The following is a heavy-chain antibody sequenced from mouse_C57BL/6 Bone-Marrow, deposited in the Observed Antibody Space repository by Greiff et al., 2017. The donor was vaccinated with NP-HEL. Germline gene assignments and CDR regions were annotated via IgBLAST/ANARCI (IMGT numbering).Heavy chain of an antibody. Sequence: EVKVVESGGGLVQPGGSLKLSCAASGFTFSDYYMYWVRQTPEKRLEWVAYISNGGGSTYYPATVQGRFTISRDNAKNTLYLQMSRLKSEDTAMYYCARQLRRYFDVWGTGTTVTVSS. J-gene: IGHJ1*03. CDR1: GFTFSDYY. D-gene: IGHD1-1*01. CDR2: ISNGGGST. CDR3: ARQLRRYFDV. V-gene: IGHV5-12*01.